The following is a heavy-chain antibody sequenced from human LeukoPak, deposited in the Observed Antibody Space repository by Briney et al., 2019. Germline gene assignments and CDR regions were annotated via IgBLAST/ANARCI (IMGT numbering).Heavy chain of an antibody. CDR1: GYSISSGYY. V-gene: IGHV4-38-2*02. J-gene: IGHJ6*03. Sequence: SETPSLTCTVSGYSISSGYYWGWIRQPPGKGLEWIGSIYHSGSTYYNPSLKSRVTISVDTSKNQFSLKLSSVTAADTAVYYCARVNGIGSSRIFSYYYMDVWGKGTTVTVSS. D-gene: IGHD6-13*01. CDR2: IYHSGST. CDR3: ARVNGIGSSRIFSYYYMDV.